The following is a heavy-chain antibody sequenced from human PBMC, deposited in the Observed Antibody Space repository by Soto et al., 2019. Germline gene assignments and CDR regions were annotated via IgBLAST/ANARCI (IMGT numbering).Heavy chain of an antibody. V-gene: IGHV1-2*04. J-gene: IGHJ6*02. CDR1: GYTFNGYY. CDR2: INPNSGGT. CDR3: AREGYYGSGSYYNYYYYGMDV. Sequence: ASVKVCCKASGYTFNGYYMHWVRQAPGQGLEWMGWINPNSGGTNYAQKFQGWVTMTRDTSISTAYMELSRLRSDDTAVYYCAREGYYGSGSYYNYYYYGMDVWGQGTTVTVSS. D-gene: IGHD3-10*01.